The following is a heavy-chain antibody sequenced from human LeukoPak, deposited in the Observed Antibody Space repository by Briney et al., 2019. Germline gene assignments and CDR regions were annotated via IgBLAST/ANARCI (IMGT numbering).Heavy chain of an antibody. V-gene: IGHV3-30-3*01. Sequence: GGSLRLSCAASGFTFSRYAMHWVRQAPGKGLEWVAVISDDGTFTLYGDSVRGRFTISRDSSKNTLYLQMNGLRPEDTAVYYCARDPYRDAPDYFDYWGQGTLVTVSS. CDR2: ISDDGTFT. J-gene: IGHJ4*02. CDR1: GFTFSRYA. CDR3: ARDPYRDAPDYFDY. D-gene: IGHD1-14*01.